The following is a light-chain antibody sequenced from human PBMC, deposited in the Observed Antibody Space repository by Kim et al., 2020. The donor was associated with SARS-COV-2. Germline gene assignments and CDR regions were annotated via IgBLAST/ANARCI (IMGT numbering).Light chain of an antibody. Sequence: DIVMTQSPLSLPVTPGEPVSISCRSSQSLLHSNGYNYLDWYLQKPGQSPQLLISLGSNRASGVPDRFSGSGSGTDFTLKISRVEAEDVGLYFCMQVLQTPSFGGGTKWISN. CDR2: LGS. CDR1: QSLLHSNGYNY. J-gene: IGKJ4*01. CDR3: MQVLQTPS. V-gene: IGKV2-28*01.